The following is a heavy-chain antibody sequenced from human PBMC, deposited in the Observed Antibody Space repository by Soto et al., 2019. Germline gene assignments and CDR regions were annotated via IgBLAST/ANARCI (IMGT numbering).Heavy chain of an antibody. J-gene: IGHJ5*02. CDR2: IYWNDDK. Sequence: PTPTLPLTCTFTWFSLSTSGLVVGWIRQPPGKALEWLALIYWNDDKRYSPSLKSRLTITKDTSKNQVVLTMTNMDPVDTATYYCAHRRGSSWFNWFDPWGQGTLVTVSS. V-gene: IGHV2-5*01. CDR3: AHRRGSSWFNWFDP. D-gene: IGHD6-13*01. CDR1: WFSLSTSGLV.